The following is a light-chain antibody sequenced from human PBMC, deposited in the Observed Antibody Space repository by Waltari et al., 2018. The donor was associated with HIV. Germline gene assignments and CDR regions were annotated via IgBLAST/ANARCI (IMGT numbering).Light chain of an antibody. V-gene: IGLV1-40*01. Sequence: QSVLTQPPSVSGAPGQRVTISCPGSSSNIRAGYDVHWYQQLPGTAPKLLIYGNSNRPSGVPDRFSGSKSGTSASLAITGLQAEDEADYYCQSYDSSLSGSSFGTGTQVTVL. CDR3: QSYDSSLSGSS. J-gene: IGLJ1*01. CDR2: GNS. CDR1: SSNIRAGYD.